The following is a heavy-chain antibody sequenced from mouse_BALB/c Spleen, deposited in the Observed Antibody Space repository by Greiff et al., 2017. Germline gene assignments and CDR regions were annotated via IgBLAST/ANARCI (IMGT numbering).Heavy chain of an antibody. CDR2: ISDGGSYT. V-gene: IGHV5-4*02. J-gene: IGHJ2*01. CDR3: ATGSSYGDY. D-gene: IGHD1-1*01. CDR1: GFTFSSYY. Sequence: EVMLVESGGDLVKPGGSLKLSCAASGFTFSSYYMYWVRQTPEKRLEWVATISDGGSYTYYPDSVKGRFTISRDNAKNNLYLQMSSLKSEDTAMYYCATGSSYGDYWGQGTTLTVSS.